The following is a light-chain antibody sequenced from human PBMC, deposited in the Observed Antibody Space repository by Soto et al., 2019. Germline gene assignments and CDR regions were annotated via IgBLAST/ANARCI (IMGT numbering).Light chain of an antibody. CDR2: DNR. V-gene: IGLV1-40*01. J-gene: IGLJ1*01. CDR3: QSYDSSLSSDV. Sequence: QSVLTQPPSVSGAPGQRVTISCTGSSSNIGAGYDVHWYQQLPGTAPKLIIYDNRNRPSGVPDRFSGSKSGTSASLAITGLQAEDEADYYCQSYDSSLSSDVFGTGTKVTVL. CDR1: SSNIGAGYD.